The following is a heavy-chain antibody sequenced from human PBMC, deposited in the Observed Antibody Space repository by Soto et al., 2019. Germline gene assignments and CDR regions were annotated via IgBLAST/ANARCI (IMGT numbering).Heavy chain of an antibody. Sequence: NPSETLSLTCTVSGGSISSSSYYWGWIRQPPGKGLEWIGSIYYSGSTYYNPSLKSRVTISVDTSKNQFSLKLSSVTAADTAVYYCAKTDTAMDPFDYWGQGTLVTVSS. D-gene: IGHD5-18*01. CDR2: IYYSGST. CDR1: GGSISSSSYY. V-gene: IGHV4-39*01. CDR3: AKTDTAMDPFDY. J-gene: IGHJ4*02.